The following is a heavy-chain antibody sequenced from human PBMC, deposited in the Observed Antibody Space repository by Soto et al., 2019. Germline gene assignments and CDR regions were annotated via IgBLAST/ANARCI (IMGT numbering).Heavy chain of an antibody. J-gene: IGHJ4*02. CDR1: GGTFSTYA. Sequence: QVQLVQSGAEVKKSESSAKVSCKAPGGTFSTYAISWVRQAPGQGLEWMGGIIPMFGTANYAQRFQDRVTITADESTNTVYMELSSLRSEDTAVYFCASGIQLWLRRINNGYSGWGQGTLVTVSS. CDR3: ASGIQLWLRRINNGYSG. CDR2: IIPMFGTA. V-gene: IGHV1-69*12. D-gene: IGHD5-18*01.